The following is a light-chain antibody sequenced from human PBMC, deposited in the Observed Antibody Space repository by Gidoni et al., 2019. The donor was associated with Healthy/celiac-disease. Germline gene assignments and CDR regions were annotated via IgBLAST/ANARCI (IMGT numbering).Light chain of an antibody. CDR3: QQSYSTPPT. J-gene: IGKJ1*01. CDR1: QSISSY. V-gene: IGKV1-39*01. Sequence: IQMTQSPSSLSASVGDRVTITCRASQSISSYLNWYQQKPGKAPKLLIYAASSLQSGVPSRFSGSGSGTDFTLTISRLQPEDVATYYCQQSYSTPPTFGQXTKVEIK. CDR2: AAS.